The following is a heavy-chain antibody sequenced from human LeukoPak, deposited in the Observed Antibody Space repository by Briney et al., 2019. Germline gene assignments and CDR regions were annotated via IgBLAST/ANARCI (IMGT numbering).Heavy chain of an antibody. Sequence: GGSLRLSCAASGFTFSSYAMSWVRQAPGKGLEWVSAISGSGGSTYYADSVKGRFTISRDNSKNTLYLQMNSLRAEDTAVYYCAKGVPIFEVTYGLFDYWGQGTLVTVSS. CDR1: GFTFSSYA. CDR2: ISGSGGST. V-gene: IGHV3-23*01. CDR3: AKGVPIFEVTYGLFDY. D-gene: IGHD3-3*01. J-gene: IGHJ4*02.